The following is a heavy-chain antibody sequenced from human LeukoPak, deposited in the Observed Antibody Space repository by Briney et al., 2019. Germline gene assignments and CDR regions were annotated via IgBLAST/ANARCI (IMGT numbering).Heavy chain of an antibody. CDR2: ISSSSSYT. J-gene: IGHJ4*02. CDR1: GFTFSDYY. Sequence: GGSLRLSCAASGFTFSDYYMSWIRQAPGKGLEWVSYISSSSSYTNYADSVKGRFTISRDNAKNSLYLQMNSLRAEDTAVYYCARSPNIVVVVAAHDYWGQGTLVTVSS. CDR3: ARSPNIVVVVAAHDY. D-gene: IGHD2-15*01. V-gene: IGHV3-11*03.